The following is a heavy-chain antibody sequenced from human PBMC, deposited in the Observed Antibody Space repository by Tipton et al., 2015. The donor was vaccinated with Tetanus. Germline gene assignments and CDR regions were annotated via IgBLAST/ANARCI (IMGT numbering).Heavy chain of an antibody. D-gene: IGHD3-16*01. CDR1: GGSVSPYF. Sequence: TLSLTCSVSGGSVSPYFWVWIRQAAGKGLEWIGRIYISGSTFYNPSLKSRVTMSVDTSKNQFSLNLTSVTAADTAVYYCARDQGGGRVARLNWFDPWGQGTLVTVSS. CDR3: ARDQGGGRVARLNWFDP. V-gene: IGHV4-4*07. CDR2: IYISGST. J-gene: IGHJ5*02.